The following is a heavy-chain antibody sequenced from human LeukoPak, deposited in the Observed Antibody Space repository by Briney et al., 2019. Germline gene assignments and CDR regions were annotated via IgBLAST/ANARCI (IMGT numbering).Heavy chain of an antibody. CDR1: GGSISSYY. V-gene: IGHV4-59*01. CDR2: IYYTGNT. D-gene: IGHD3-10*01. CDR3: ARGLITIVGGNNWFDP. Sequence: SETLSLTCTVSGGSISSYYWSWIRQPPGKGLEWIGYIYYTGNTNYNPSLKSRVTISVDTSKNQFSLKLSSVTAADTAVYYCARGLITIVGGNNWFDPWGQGTLVTVSS. J-gene: IGHJ5*02.